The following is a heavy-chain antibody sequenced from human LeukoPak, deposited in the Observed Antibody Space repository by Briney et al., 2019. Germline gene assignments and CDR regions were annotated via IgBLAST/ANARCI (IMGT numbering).Heavy chain of an antibody. J-gene: IGHJ3*02. D-gene: IGHD4-17*01. V-gene: IGHV3-7*01. Sequence: GGSLRLSCAASGFTFSSYTMNWVRQAPGKGLEWVANIKQDGSEKYYVDSVKGRFTIFRDNAKKSLYLQLDSLRAEDTAVYYCASDRYYGPGGAALDIWGQGTMVTVSS. CDR3: ASDRYYGPGGAALDI. CDR1: GFTFSSYT. CDR2: IKQDGSEK.